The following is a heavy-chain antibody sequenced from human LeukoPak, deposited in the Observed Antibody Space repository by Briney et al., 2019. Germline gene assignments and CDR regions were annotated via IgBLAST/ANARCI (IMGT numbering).Heavy chain of an antibody. CDR3: ARDRLGGWYSSGCADY. V-gene: IGHV1-3*01. CDR2: INAGNGNT. D-gene: IGHD6-19*01. J-gene: IGHJ4*02. Sequence: ASVKVSCKASGYTFTSYAMHWVRQAPGQRLEWMGWINAGNGNTKYSQKFQGRVTITRDTSASTAYMELSSLRSEDTAVYYCARDRLGGWYSSGCADYWGQGTLVTVSS. CDR1: GYTFTSYA.